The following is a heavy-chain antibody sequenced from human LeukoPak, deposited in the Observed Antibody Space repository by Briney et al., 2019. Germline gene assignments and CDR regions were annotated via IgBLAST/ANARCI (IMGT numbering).Heavy chain of an antibody. CDR2: INHSGST. CDR1: GGSISSYY. CDR3: ARGVGYDFWSGRNYFDY. Sequence: SETLSLTCTVSGGSISSYYWSWIRQPPGKGLEWIGEINHSGSTNYNPSLKSRVTISVDTSKNQFSLKLSSVTAADTAVYYCARGVGYDFWSGRNYFDYWGQGTLVTVSS. V-gene: IGHV4-34*01. D-gene: IGHD3-3*01. J-gene: IGHJ4*02.